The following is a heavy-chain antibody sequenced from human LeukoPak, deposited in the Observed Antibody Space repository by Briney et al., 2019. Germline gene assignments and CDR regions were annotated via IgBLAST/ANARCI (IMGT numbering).Heavy chain of an antibody. J-gene: IGHJ3*02. D-gene: IGHD3-22*01. CDR2: INHSGST. Sequence: TSETLSLTCAVYGGSFSGYYWSWIRQPPGKGLEWIGEINHSGSTNYNPSLKSRVTISVDTSKNQFPLKLSSVTAADTAVYYCARDLSPYYDSSGYYLADAFDIWGQGTMVTVSS. CDR1: GGSFSGYY. CDR3: ARDLSPYYDSSGYYLADAFDI. V-gene: IGHV4-34*01.